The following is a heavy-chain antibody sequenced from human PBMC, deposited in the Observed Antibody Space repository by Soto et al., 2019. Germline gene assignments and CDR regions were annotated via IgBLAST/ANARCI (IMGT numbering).Heavy chain of an antibody. D-gene: IGHD1-26*01. CDR2: IDYSGRT. J-gene: IGHJ5*02. CDR3: AREIRLVGVTGGFDP. CDR1: GGSINSYY. V-gene: IGHV4-59*01. Sequence: QVQLQESGPGLVKVSETLSLTCTVSGGSINSYYWSWIRQPPGKGLEWVEDIDYSGRTNDNPSLNSRLTISVDTSKNQHSLKVTSVTAADTAVYYCAREIRLVGVTGGFDPWGQGTLVTVSS.